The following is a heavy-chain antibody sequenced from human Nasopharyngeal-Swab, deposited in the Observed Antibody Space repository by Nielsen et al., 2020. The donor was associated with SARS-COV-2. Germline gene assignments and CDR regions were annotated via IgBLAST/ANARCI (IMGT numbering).Heavy chain of an antibody. CDR1: GFPFDVYS. J-gene: IGHJ4*02. CDR3: AKSAYCGPYRICYFDD. V-gene: IGHV3-9*01. D-gene: IGHD2-21*01. Sequence: GGSLRLSCAASGFPFDVYSMHWVRQAPGKGLEWISGINWNSGVIDYADSLRGRFTISRDNAKNSLFLQMNSLRAEDTALYYCAKSAYCGPYRICYFDDWGQGTQVTVSS. CDR2: INWNSGVI.